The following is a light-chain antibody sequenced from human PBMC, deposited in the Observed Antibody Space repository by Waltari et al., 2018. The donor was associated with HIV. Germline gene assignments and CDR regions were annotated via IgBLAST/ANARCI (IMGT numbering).Light chain of an antibody. CDR2: ENN. J-gene: IGLJ2*01. CDR1: SPNIGDNY. V-gene: IGLV1-51*02. Sequence: QSVLTQPPSVSAAPGQKVTISCSCSSPNIGDNYVSWYQQLPGTAPKLLIYENNKRPSGIPDRFSGSKSGTSATLGITGLQTGDEADYYCGTWDSSLSAVVFGGGTKLTVL. CDR3: GTWDSSLSAVV.